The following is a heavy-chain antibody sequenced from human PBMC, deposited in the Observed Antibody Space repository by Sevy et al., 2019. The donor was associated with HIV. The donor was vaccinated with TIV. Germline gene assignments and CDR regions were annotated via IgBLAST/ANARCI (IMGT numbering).Heavy chain of an antibody. D-gene: IGHD2-2*01. CDR1: VFTFSSYW. CDR2: IKQDGSEK. V-gene: IGHV3-7*01. J-gene: IGHJ5*02. Sequence: GGSLRLSCAASVFTFSSYWMSWVRQAPGKGLEWVANIKQDGSEKYYVDSVKGRFTISRDNAKNSLYLQMNSLRAEDTAVYYCARDRLEDIVVVPAAMPGVGWFDPWGQGTLVTVSS. CDR3: ARDRLEDIVVVPAAMPGVGWFDP.